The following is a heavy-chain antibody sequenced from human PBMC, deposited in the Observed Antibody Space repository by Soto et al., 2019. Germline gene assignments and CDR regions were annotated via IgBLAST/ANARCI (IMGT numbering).Heavy chain of an antibody. V-gene: IGHV1-3*01. CDR2: INAGNGNT. CDR3: ARDKDYGYGDSPSLGY. Sequence: ASVKVSCKASGYTFTSYAMHWVRQAPGQRLEWMGWINAGNGNTKYSQKFQGRVTITRDTSASTAYMELSSLRSEDTAVYYCARDKDYGYGDSPSLGYRGQGTLVTVSS. J-gene: IGHJ4*02. D-gene: IGHD4-17*01. CDR1: GYTFTSYA.